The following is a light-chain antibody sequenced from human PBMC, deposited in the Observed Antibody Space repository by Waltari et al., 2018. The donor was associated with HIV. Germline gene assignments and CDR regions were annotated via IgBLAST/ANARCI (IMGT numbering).Light chain of an antibody. CDR3: QQSYTSPPT. J-gene: IGKJ1*01. V-gene: IGKV1-39*01. CDR2: GAY. CDR1: QAIGTY. Sequence: DIQMTQSPSSLSASGGDRVTITRRASQAIGTYFNWYQQKPGTAPRLLIYGAYNLQSGVPSRFIGSGSGTDFTLIISSLQSEDFATYFCQQSYTSPPTFGQGTRVEV.